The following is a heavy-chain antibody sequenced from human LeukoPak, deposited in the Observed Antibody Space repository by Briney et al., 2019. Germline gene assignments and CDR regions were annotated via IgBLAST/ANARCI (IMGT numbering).Heavy chain of an antibody. V-gene: IGHV3-23*01. Sequence: PGGSLRLSCAASGFTFSSYGMSWVRQAPGKGLEWVSAISGSGGSTYYADSVKGRFTISRDNSKNTLYLQMNSLRAEDTAVYYCAKDPKLRSTAFDYWGQGTLVTVSS. CDR3: AKDPKLRSTAFDY. CDR1: GFTFSSYG. J-gene: IGHJ4*02. D-gene: IGHD3-10*01. CDR2: ISGSGGST.